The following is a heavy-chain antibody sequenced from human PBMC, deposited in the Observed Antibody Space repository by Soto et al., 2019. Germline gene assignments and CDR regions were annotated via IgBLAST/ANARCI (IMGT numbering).Heavy chain of an antibody. Sequence: QVQLVQSGAEVKKPGASVKVSCKASGYTFTGYYMHWVRQAPGQGLEWMGWINPNSGGTNYAQKFQGWVTMTRDTPXXTAYMGLSRLRSDDTAVYYCARDVGYCYGRGWFDPWGQGTLVTASS. CDR1: GYTFTGYY. CDR2: INPNSGGT. J-gene: IGHJ5*02. D-gene: IGHD5-18*01. V-gene: IGHV1-2*04. CDR3: ARDVGYCYGRGWFDP.